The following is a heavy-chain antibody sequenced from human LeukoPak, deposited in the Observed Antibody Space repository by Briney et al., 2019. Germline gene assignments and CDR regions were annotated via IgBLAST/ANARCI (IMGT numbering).Heavy chain of an antibody. J-gene: IGHJ4*02. CDR2: ISGSGGST. Sequence: GGSLRLSCAASGFTFSSYAMSWVRQAPGKGLEWVSAISGSGGSTYYADSVKGRFTISRDNSENILYLQMNSLRVEDTAMYYCAKEEGNTLGDYWGQGTLVTVSS. CDR3: AKEEGNTLGDY. CDR1: GFTFSSYA. V-gene: IGHV3-23*01. D-gene: IGHD7-27*01.